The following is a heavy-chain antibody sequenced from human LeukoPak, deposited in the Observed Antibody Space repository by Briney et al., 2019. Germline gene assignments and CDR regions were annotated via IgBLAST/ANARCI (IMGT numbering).Heavy chain of an antibody. CDR3: ARGTTDGRYDYYYYYYMDV. J-gene: IGHJ6*03. V-gene: IGHV3-64*01. CDR2: ISSNGGST. CDR1: GFTFSSYA. D-gene: IGHD1-1*01. Sequence: PGGSLRLSCAASGFTFSSYAMHWVRQAPGKGLEYVSAISSNGGSTYYANSVKGRFTISRDNSKNTLYLQMGSLRAEDMAVYYCARGTTDGRYDYYYYYYMDVWGKGTTVTVSS.